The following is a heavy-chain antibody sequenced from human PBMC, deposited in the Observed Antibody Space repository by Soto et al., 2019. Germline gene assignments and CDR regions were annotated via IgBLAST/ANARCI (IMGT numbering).Heavy chain of an antibody. Sequence: SVKVSCKASGGTFSSYAISWVRQAPGQGLEWMGGIIPIFGTANYAQKFQGRVTITADESTSAAYMELSSLRSEDTAVYYCARQASGVGSPNFDYWGQGTLVTVSS. D-gene: IGHD3-10*01. V-gene: IGHV1-69*13. CDR3: ARQASGVGSPNFDY. J-gene: IGHJ4*02. CDR1: GGTFSSYA. CDR2: IIPIFGTA.